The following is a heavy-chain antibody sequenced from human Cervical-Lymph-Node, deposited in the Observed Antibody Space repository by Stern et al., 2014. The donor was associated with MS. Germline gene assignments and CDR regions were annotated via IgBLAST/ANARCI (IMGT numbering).Heavy chain of an antibody. CDR3: TTYYDSGRNGLDV. J-gene: IGHJ6*02. CDR1: GFTFSDSA. CDR2: LRIKSNNNST. D-gene: IGHD3-10*01. V-gene: IGHV3-73*01. Sequence: EAQLVESGGGLVQPGGSLKLSCAASGFTFSDSAMHWVRQASGKGLEWVGRLRIKSNNNSTAYAPSVKGRFTISRDDSKNTASLQMNSLKIEDTAVYYCTTYYDSGRNGLDVWGQGTTVTVSS.